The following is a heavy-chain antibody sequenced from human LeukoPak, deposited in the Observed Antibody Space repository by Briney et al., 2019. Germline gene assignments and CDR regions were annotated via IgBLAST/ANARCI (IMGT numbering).Heavy chain of an antibody. CDR3: ARDLSAKDDY. CDR1: GFTFGSYW. J-gene: IGHJ4*02. Sequence: GGSLRLSCAASGFTFGSYWMSWVRQAPGKGLEWVANIEQDGSTKYYVDSVKGRFTISRDNAKNSLYLQMNSLRADDTAVYYCARDLSAKDDYWGQGTLVTVSS. CDR2: IEQDGSTK. V-gene: IGHV3-7*01.